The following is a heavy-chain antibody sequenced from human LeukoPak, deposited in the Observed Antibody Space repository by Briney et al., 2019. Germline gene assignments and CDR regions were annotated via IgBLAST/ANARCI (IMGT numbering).Heavy chain of an antibody. CDR1: GGSISSHY. CDR2: IYYSGST. Sequence: KPSETLSLTCTVSGGSISSHYWSWIRQPPGKGLEWIGYIYYSGSTNYNPSLKSRVTISVDTSKNQFSLKLSSVTAADTAVYYCARHSEYYDSSGYYFDAFDIWGQGTMVTVSS. V-gene: IGHV4-59*11. CDR3: ARHSEYYDSSGYYFDAFDI. J-gene: IGHJ3*02. D-gene: IGHD3-22*01.